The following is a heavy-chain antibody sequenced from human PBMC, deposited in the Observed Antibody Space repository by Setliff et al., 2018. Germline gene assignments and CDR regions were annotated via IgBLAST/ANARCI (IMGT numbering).Heavy chain of an antibody. CDR1: GFTFSDYY. J-gene: IGHJ4*02. Sequence: GSLRLSCAASGFTFSDYYMSWIRQAPGKGLEWIGEINHSGSTNYNPSLKSRVTISVDTSKNQFSLKLSSVTAADTAVYYCARDFYYTSGKVGLTDYWGQGTLVTVS. V-gene: IGHV4-34*01. D-gene: IGHD3-10*01. CDR3: ARDFYYTSGKVGLTDY. CDR2: INHSGST.